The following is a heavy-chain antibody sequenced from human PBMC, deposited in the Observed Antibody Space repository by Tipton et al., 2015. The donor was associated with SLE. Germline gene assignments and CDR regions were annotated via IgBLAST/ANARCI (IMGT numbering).Heavy chain of an antibody. D-gene: IGHD3-10*01. CDR1: GFTFSSYS. CDR2: ISGSGDTT. Sequence: SLRLSCAASGFTFSSYSMNWVRQAPGKGLEWVSIISGSGDTTYYADSMKGRFTISRDNSKNSVFLQMNSLRAEDTAVYFCAKGRGRGGSGSASHYVLDVWGQGTTVTVSS. J-gene: IGHJ6*02. V-gene: IGHV3-23*01. CDR3: AKGRGRGGSGSASHYVLDV.